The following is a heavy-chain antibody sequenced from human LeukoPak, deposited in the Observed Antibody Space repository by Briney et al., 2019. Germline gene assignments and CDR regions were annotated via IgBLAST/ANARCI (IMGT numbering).Heavy chain of an antibody. J-gene: IGHJ4*02. CDR3: ARGTVTKDEYQLLLYGDRGPYYFDY. CDR1: GGSISSGSYY. CDR2: IYTSGST. V-gene: IGHV4-61*02. D-gene: IGHD2-2*01. Sequence: SQTLSLTCTVSGGSISSGSYYWSWIRQPAGKGLEWIGRIYTSGSTNYNPSLKSRVTISVDTSKNQFSLKLSSVTAADTAVYYCARGTVTKDEYQLLLYGDRGPYYFDYWGQGTLVTVSS.